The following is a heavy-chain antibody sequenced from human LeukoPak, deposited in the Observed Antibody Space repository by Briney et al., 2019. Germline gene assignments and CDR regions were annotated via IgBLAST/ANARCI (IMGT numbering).Heavy chain of an antibody. Sequence: GGSLRLSCAASGFTFSSHNMHWVRQAPGKGLEWVAVVWYDGIKNVFADSVKGRFTLSRDNSNNTLLLQMNSLRVEDTAVYYCAKDRSDTWSFDYWGQGTLVTVSS. J-gene: IGHJ4*02. D-gene: IGHD1-1*01. V-gene: IGHV3-33*06. CDR3: AKDRSDTWSFDY. CDR1: GFTFSSHN. CDR2: VWYDGIKN.